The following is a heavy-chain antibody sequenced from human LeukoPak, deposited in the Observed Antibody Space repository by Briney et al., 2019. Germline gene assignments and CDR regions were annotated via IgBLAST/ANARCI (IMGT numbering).Heavy chain of an antibody. CDR2: IWHDGNNK. D-gene: IGHD6-13*01. V-gene: IGHV3-33*01. J-gene: IGHJ4*02. CDR3: ARDSGWAAAGHGDY. Sequence: GGSLRLSCAASGFSFSSHAIHWVRQAPGKGLEWVAVIWHDGNNKHYADSVKGRFTISRDNSKNTLYLQMNSLRAEDTAVYYCARDSGWAAAGHGDYWGQGTLVTVSS. CDR1: GFSFSSHA.